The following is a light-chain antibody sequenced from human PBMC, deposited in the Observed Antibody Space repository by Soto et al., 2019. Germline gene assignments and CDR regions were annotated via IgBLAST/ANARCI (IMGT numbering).Light chain of an antibody. Sequence: EIVMTQSPSTLSVSPLERATLSFMAAQNIKSNLAWYQQKPGQAPWLLIYAASRRSTCISGRFSGSGSGTDFTLTIDRLEPEDFAVYYCQQYGTSPITFGQGTRLEIK. CDR1: QNIKSN. CDR2: AAS. J-gene: IGKJ5*01. CDR3: QQYGTSPIT. V-gene: IGKV3-20*01.